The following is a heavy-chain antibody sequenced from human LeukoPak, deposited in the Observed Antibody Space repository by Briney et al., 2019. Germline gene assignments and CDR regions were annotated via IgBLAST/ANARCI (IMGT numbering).Heavy chain of an antibody. J-gene: IGHJ4*02. V-gene: IGHV4-34*01. CDR2: INHSGST. Sequence: KTSETLSLTCAVYGGSFSGYYWSWIRQPPGKGLEWIGEINHSGSTNYNPSLKSRVTISVDTSKNQFSLKLSSVTAADTAVYYCARGLRRYPDDSSVDYWGQGTLVTVSS. D-gene: IGHD3-22*01. CDR1: GGSFSGYY. CDR3: ARGLRRYPDDSSVDY.